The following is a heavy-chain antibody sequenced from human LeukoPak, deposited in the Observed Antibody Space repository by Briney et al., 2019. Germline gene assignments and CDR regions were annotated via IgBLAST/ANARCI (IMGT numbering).Heavy chain of an antibody. D-gene: IGHD6-6*01. J-gene: IGHJ3*02. CDR3: ARVTYSSSSISLDAFDI. CDR1: GGSISGYY. Sequence: KPSETLSLTCTVSGGSISGYYWSWIRQFAGKGLGWIGRIYTSGSTNYNPSLKSRVTMSVDTSKNQFSLNLSSVTAADTAVYYCARVTYSSSSISLDAFDIWGQGTMVTVSS. V-gene: IGHV4-4*07. CDR2: IYTSGST.